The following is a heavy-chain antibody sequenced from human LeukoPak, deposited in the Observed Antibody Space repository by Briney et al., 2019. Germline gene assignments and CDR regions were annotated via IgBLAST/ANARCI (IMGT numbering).Heavy chain of an antibody. Sequence: GESLKISCKGSGYSFTSYWMGWVRQMPGKGLEWMGIIYPGDSDTRYSPSFQGQVTISADKSISTAYLQWSSLKASDTAMYYCARSYDSYYYYMDVWGKGTTVTVSS. CDR2: IYPGDSDT. J-gene: IGHJ6*03. V-gene: IGHV5-51*01. CDR1: GYSFTSYW. D-gene: IGHD3-3*01. CDR3: ARSYDSYYYYMDV.